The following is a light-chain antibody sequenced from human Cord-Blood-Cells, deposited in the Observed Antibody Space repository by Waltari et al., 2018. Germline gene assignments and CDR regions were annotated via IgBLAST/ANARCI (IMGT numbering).Light chain of an antibody. Sequence: QSALTQPAPVSGSPGQSITLSCTGTSSYVGSYNLVSWYQQHPGKAPKLMIYEGSKRPSGVSNRFSGSKSGNTASLTISGLQAEDEADYYCCSYAGSSTWVFGGGTKLTVL. V-gene: IGLV2-23*01. CDR3: CSYAGSSTWV. CDR1: SSYVGSYNL. J-gene: IGLJ3*02. CDR2: EGS.